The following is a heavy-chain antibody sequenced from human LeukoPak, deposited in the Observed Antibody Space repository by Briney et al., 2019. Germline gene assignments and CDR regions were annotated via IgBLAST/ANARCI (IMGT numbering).Heavy chain of an antibody. D-gene: IGHD6-19*01. J-gene: IGHJ2*01. CDR2: IYYSGST. V-gene: IGHV4-61*08. CDR3: ATLAVAGTNWYFDL. CDR1: GVSVGSAGYY. Sequence: SETLSLTCSVSGVSVGSAGYYWTRIRQPPGKGLEWIGYIYYSGSTNYNPSLKSRVTISVDTSKNQFSLKLSSVTAADTAVYYCATLAVAGTNWYFDLWGRGTLVTVSS.